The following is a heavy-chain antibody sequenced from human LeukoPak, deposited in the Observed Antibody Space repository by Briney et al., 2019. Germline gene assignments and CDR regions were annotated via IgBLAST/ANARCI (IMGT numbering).Heavy chain of an antibody. D-gene: IGHD3-22*01. V-gene: IGHV4-61*01. CDR1: GGSISSSSYY. CDR3: ARVSAYYYDRSGAFDI. Sequence: PSETLSLTCTVSGGSISSSSYYWSWIRQPPGKGLEWIGYIYYSGSTNYNPSLKSRVTISVDTSKNQFSLKLSSVTAADTAVYYCARVSAYYYDRSGAFDIWGQGTMVTVSS. J-gene: IGHJ3*02. CDR2: IYYSGST.